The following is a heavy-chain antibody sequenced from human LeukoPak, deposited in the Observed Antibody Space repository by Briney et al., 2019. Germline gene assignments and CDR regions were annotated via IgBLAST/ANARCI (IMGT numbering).Heavy chain of an antibody. Sequence: GGSLRLSCAASGFTVSNNYMSWVRQAPGKGLEWVSVIYSGGSTYYADSVKGRFTISRDNTKNTLYLQMNSLRAEDTAVYYGARTPPNWGFDYWGQGTLVTVSS. CDR3: ARTPPNWGFDY. D-gene: IGHD7-27*01. CDR1: GFTVSNNY. J-gene: IGHJ4*02. CDR2: IYSGGST. V-gene: IGHV3-53*01.